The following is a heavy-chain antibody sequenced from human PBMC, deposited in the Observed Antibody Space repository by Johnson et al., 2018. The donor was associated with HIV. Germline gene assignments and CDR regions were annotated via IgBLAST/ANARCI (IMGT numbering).Heavy chain of an antibody. D-gene: IGHD6-19*01. CDR3: AKDVVAVAGNDAFDI. CDR2: IYSDGST. CDR1: GFTVSRNY. V-gene: IGHV3-53*01. Sequence: EQLVESGGGLIQPGGSLRLSCAASGFTVSRNYMSWVRQAPWKGLEWVSVIYSDGSTYYSDSVKGRFTISRDNSKNTLYLQMNSLRAEDTAVYYCAKDVVAVAGNDAFDIWGQGTMVTVSS. J-gene: IGHJ3*02.